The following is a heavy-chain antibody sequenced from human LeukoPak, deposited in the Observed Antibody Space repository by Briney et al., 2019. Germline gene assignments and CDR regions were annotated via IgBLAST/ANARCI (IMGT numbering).Heavy chain of an antibody. CDR1: GYTFTSYD. D-gene: IGHD2-2*02. V-gene: IGHV1-8*01. J-gene: IGHJ6*02. CDR2: MNPNSGNT. Sequence: ASVKVSCKASGYTFTSYDINWVRQATGQGLEWMGCMNPNSGNTGYAQKFQGRVTMTRNTSISTAYMELSSLRSEDTAVYYCARGSMGYQLLYVPSYYYYYGMDVWGQGTTVTVSS. CDR3: ARGSMGYQLLYVPSYYYYYGMDV.